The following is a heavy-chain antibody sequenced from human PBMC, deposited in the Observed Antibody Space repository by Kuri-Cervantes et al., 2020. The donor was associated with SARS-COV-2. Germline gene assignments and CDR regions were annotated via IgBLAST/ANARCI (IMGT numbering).Heavy chain of an antibody. Sequence: SCAVSGGSISSSNWWSWVRQPPGKGLEWIGEIYHSGSTNYNPSLKSRVTISVDKSKNQFSLKLSSVTAADTAVHYCARDALLVGATGYYFDYWGQGTLVTVSS. D-gene: IGHD1-26*01. CDR2: IYHSGST. V-gene: IGHV4-4*02. J-gene: IGHJ4*02. CDR3: ARDALLVGATGYYFDY. CDR1: GGSISSSNW.